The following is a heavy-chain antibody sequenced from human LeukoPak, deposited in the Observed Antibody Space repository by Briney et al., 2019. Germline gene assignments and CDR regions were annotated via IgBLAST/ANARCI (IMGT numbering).Heavy chain of an antibody. D-gene: IGHD3-10*01. Sequence: SETLSLTCTVSSDSISSSSYYWGWIRQPPGKGLEWIGTIYYSGSTYYNPSLKSRVTISVDTSKNQFSLKLSSVTAADTAVYYCARHGRVRGVQYFDYWGQGTLVTVSS. CDR2: IYYSGST. CDR3: ARHGRVRGVQYFDY. CDR1: SDSISSSSYY. V-gene: IGHV4-39*01. J-gene: IGHJ4*02.